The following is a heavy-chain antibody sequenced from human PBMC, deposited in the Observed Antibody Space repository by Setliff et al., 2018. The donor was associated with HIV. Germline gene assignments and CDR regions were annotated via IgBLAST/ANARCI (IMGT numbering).Heavy chain of an antibody. CDR2: IYYSGST. V-gene: IGHV4-59*08. D-gene: IGHD2-2*01. CDR3: ARGLSSQTYWGTRPLGLDY. CDR1: GGSISSYF. J-gene: IGHJ4*01. Sequence: PSETLSLTCTVSGGSISSYFWSWIRQPPGKGLEWIGYIYYSGSTNYNPSLKSRVTISVDTSKNQFSLKLSSVTAADTAVYYCARGLSSQTYWGTRPLGLDYWGQGSLVTVSS.